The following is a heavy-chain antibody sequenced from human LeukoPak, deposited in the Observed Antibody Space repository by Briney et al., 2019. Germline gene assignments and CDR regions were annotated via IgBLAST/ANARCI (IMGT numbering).Heavy chain of an antibody. CDR2: IYYSGST. D-gene: IGHD3-22*01. CDR1: GGSISSYY. CDR3: ARGYYYDSSGWSYYYYYMDV. V-gene: IGHV4-59*01. Sequence: PSETLSLTCTVSGGSISSYYWSWIRQPPGKGLEWIGYIYYSGSTNYNPSLKSRVTISVDTSKNQFSLKLSSVTAADTAVYYFARGYYYDSSGWSYYYYYMDVWGKGTTVTISS. J-gene: IGHJ6*03.